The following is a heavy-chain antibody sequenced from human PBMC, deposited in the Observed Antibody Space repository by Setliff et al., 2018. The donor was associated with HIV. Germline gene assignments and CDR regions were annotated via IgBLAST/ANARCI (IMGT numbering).Heavy chain of an antibody. Sequence: LSLTCTVSGGSISSGSYYWSWIRQPAGKGLEWIGHIYTSGSTNYNPSLKSRVTISLDTSKNQFSLKLSSVTAADTAVYYCARENGRTNYYYYCGMDVWGQGTTVTVSS. CDR2: IYTSGST. CDR1: GGSISSGSYY. V-gene: IGHV4-61*09. J-gene: IGHJ6*02. CDR3: ARENGRTNYYYYCGMDV.